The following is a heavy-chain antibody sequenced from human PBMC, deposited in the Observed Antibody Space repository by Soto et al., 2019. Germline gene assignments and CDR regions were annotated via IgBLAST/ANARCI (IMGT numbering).Heavy chain of an antibody. CDR3: AKDYYDSSGPFDY. CDR1: GFTFSSYG. CDR2: TSYDGSNK. J-gene: IGHJ4*02. Sequence: GGSLRLSCAASGFTFSSYGMHWVRQAPGKGLEWVAVTSYDGSNKYYADSVKGRFTISRDNSKNTLYLQMNSLRAEDTAVYYCAKDYYDSSGPFDYWGQGTLVTVSS. D-gene: IGHD3-22*01. V-gene: IGHV3-30*18.